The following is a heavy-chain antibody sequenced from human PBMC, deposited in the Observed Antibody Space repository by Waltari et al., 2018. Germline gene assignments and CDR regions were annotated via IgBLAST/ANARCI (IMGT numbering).Heavy chain of an antibody. V-gene: IGHV3-30-3*01. CDR3: ARDPYRGASPLDAFDI. J-gene: IGHJ3*02. D-gene: IGHD1-26*01. Sequence: QVQLVESGGGVVQPGRSLRLSCAASGFNFSSYAMHWVRQAPGKGLQWVAVISHVGDNDNYADSVVAQFSISSENAKTTLYLQMNSLRAEDAAVYYCARDPYRGASPLDAFDIWGQGTMVTVSS. CDR1: GFNFSSYA. CDR2: ISHVGDND.